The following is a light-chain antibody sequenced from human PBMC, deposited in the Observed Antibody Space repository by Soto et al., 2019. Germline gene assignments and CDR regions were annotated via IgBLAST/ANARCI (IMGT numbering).Light chain of an antibody. CDR3: LQHNSYPRT. CDR1: QDIGND. CDR2: AAS. J-gene: IGKJ1*01. V-gene: IGKV1-17*01. Sequence: GDRVTITCRASQDIGNDLGWYQQKPGEAPERLIYAASSLRSGVPSRFSGSGSGTEFTLTISSLQPEDFATYYCLQHNSYPRTFGQGTKVEIK.